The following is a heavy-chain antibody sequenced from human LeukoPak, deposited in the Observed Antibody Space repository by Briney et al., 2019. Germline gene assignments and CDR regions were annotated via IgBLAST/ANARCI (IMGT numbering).Heavy chain of an antibody. Sequence: PGGSLRLSCAASGFTFSSYAMSWVRQAPGKGLEWVSAISGSGGSTYYADSVKGRFTISRDNSKNTLYLQMNSLRADDMAVYYCAKPIARYCSGGSCPFDGWGQGTLVSVSS. V-gene: IGHV3-23*01. CDR1: GFTFSSYA. CDR3: AKPIARYCSGGSCPFDG. CDR2: ISGSGGST. D-gene: IGHD2-15*01. J-gene: IGHJ4*02.